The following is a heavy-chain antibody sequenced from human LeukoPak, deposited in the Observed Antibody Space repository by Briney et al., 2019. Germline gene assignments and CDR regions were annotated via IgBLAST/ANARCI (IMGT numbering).Heavy chain of an antibody. Sequence: GASVKVSCKASGYTFSNYGIAWVRQAPGQGLEWMGWINAYNGNTNYAQKLQGRVTMTTDTSTSTAYMELRNLRSDDTAVYYCARGGPAARLITFGGVTDYWGQGTLVTVSS. V-gene: IGHV1-18*01. J-gene: IGHJ4*02. CDR1: GYTFSNYG. CDR2: INAYNGNT. D-gene: IGHD3-16*01. CDR3: ARGGPAARLITFGGVTDY.